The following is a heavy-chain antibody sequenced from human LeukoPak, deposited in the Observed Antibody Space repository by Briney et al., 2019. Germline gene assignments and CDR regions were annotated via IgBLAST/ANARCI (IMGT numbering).Heavy chain of an antibody. CDR3: ARDGTVAGTPYFDY. CDR1: GGSFSGYY. CDR2: INHSGST. J-gene: IGHJ4*02. D-gene: IGHD6-19*01. Sequence: PSETLSLTCAVYGGSFSGYYWGWIRQPPGKGLEWIGEINHSGSTNYNPSLKSRVTISVDTSKNQFSLKLSSVTAADTAVYYCARDGTVAGTPYFDYWGQGTLVTVSS. V-gene: IGHV4-34*01.